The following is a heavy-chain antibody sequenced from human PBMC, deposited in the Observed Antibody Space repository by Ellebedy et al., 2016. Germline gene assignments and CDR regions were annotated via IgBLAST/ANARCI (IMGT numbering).Heavy chain of an antibody. J-gene: IGHJ4*02. CDR3: STCNALIRGGFDY. V-gene: IGHV4-39*07. D-gene: IGHD3-10*01. CDR2: IFHNGDT. CDR1: GGSISGSNYY. Sequence: SETLSLTCTVSGGSISGSNYYWNWIRQSPGRGLEWIGSIFHNGDTYFNPSLKSRVTVLVDTSKNRVSLQLTSVTAADTAVYYCSTCNALIRGGFDYWGQGTLVTVSS.